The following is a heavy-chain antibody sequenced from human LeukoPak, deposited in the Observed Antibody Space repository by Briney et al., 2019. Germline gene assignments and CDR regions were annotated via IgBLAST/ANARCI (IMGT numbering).Heavy chain of an antibody. CDR2: INHSGST. Sequence: SSETLSLTCAVCGGSFSGYYWSWIRQPPRKGLEWIGEINHSGSTNYNPSLKSRVTISVDTPKNQFSLKLSSVTAADTAVCYCARWDSEGYLDYWGQGTLVTVSS. J-gene: IGHJ4*02. V-gene: IGHV4-34*01. CDR3: ARWDSEGYLDY. CDR1: GGSFSGYY. D-gene: IGHD1-26*01.